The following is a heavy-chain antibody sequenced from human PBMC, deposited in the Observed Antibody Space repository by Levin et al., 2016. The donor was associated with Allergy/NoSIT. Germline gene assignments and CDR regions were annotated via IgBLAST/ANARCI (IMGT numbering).Heavy chain of an antibody. CDR2: IYYSGST. J-gene: IGHJ5*02. V-gene: IGHV4-59*13. CDR3: ARSIAVAGTNWFDP. Sequence: PGKGLEWIGYIYYSGSTNYNPSLKSRVTISVDTSKNQFSLKLSSVIAADTAVYYCARSIAVAGTNWFDPWGQGTLVTVSS. D-gene: IGHD6-19*01.